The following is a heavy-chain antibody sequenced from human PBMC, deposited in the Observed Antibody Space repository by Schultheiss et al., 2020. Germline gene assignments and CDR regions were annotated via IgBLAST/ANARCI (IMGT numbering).Heavy chain of an antibody. Sequence: ASVKVSCKASGYTFTSYGISWVRQAPGQGLEWMGWMNPNSGNTGYAQKFQGRVTMTRNTSISTAYMELSRLRSDDTAVYYCARGVTVTTTYYYYGMDVWGQGTTVTVYS. CDR2: MNPNSGNT. CDR1: GYTFTSYG. V-gene: IGHV1-8*02. CDR3: ARGVTVTTTYYYYGMDV. J-gene: IGHJ6*02. D-gene: IGHD4-17*01.